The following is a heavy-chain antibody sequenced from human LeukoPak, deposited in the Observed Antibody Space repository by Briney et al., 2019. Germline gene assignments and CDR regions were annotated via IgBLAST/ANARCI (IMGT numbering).Heavy chain of an antibody. J-gene: IGHJ4*02. CDR1: GLTFRSYH. CDR3: ARETGRYFDY. CDR2: MGTAGDT. Sequence: GGSLTLSCAASGLTFRSYHMHWVRQATGKSLEWVSSMGTAGDTDFPGSGKGRFTISRENAKNSLYLQMNSLRAGDTAVYYCARETGRYFDYWGQGTLVTVSS. V-gene: IGHV3-13*04. D-gene: IGHD3-9*01.